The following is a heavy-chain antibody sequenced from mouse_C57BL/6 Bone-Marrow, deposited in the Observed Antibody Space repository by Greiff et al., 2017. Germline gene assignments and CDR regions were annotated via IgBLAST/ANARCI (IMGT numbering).Heavy chain of an antibody. D-gene: IGHD1-1*01. Sequence: EVKLVESGGGLVKPGGSLKLSCAASGFTFSSYTMSWVRQTPEKRLQWVAAISGGGGNTYYPASVKGRFTISRDNDKNILYLQMSSLSSEDTALYYCSRQVTTVLATKYFDVWGTGTTVTVSS. CDR3: SRQVTTVLATKYFDV. CDR1: GFTFSSYT. J-gene: IGHJ1*03. CDR2: ISGGGGNT. V-gene: IGHV5-9*01.